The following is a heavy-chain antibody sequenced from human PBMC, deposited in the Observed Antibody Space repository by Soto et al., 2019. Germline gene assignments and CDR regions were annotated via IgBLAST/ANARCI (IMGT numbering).Heavy chain of an antibody. J-gene: IGHJ5*01. V-gene: IGHV1-18*01. Sequence: QVQLVQSGAEVKKPGASVTLSCQASGFTFTTYVITWVRQAPGQGMEWLGWISVYHGNTNDAQKVQGRVTMPPDTATSTAYMELRSRRSDDTAVYYGAGGGSGSYRMFDYWGHGTLVPVSS. CDR3: AGGGSGSYRMFDY. CDR2: ISVYHGNT. D-gene: IGHD1-26*01. CDR1: GFTFTTYV.